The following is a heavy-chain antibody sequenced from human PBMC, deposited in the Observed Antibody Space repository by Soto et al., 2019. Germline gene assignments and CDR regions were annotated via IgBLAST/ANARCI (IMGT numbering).Heavy chain of an antibody. CDR1: GGSISSSSYY. J-gene: IGHJ6*02. V-gene: IGHV4-39*01. CDR3: ARLSAGSSGVYYYYGMDV. D-gene: IGHD6-6*01. CDR2: IYYSGST. Sequence: SETLSLTCTVSGGSISSSSYYWGWIRQPPGKGLEWIGSIYYSGSTYYNPSLKSRVTIPVDTSKNQFSLKLSSVTAADTAVYYCARLSAGSSGVYYYYGMDVWGQGTTVTVSS.